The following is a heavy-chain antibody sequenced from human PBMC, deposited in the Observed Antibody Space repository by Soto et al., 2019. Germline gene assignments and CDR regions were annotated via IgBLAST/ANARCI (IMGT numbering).Heavy chain of an antibody. V-gene: IGHV3-33*01. J-gene: IGHJ4*02. CDR3: ARSSHYYDSSGYPDY. Sequence: PGGSLRLSCAASGFTFSSYGMHWVRQAPGKGLEWVAVIWYDGSNKYYADSVKGRFTISRDNSKNTLYLQMNSLRAEDTAVYYCARSSHYYDSSGYPDYWGQGTLV. CDR2: IWYDGSNK. D-gene: IGHD3-22*01. CDR1: GFTFSSYG.